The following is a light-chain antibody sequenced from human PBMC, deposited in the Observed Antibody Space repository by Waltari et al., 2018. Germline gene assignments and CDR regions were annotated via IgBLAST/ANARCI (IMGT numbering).Light chain of an antibody. J-gene: IGKJ4*01. CDR2: DAS. Sequence: EIVLTQSPATLSLSPGQRATLSCRASDSIASHLAWFRQKPGKPPRLLIYDASTRATGIPARFSGSGFGTDFTLTISSLEPEDFAVYFCQQGSMWPLTFGGGTTVEIK. CDR3: QQGSMWPLT. V-gene: IGKV3-11*01. CDR1: DSIASH.